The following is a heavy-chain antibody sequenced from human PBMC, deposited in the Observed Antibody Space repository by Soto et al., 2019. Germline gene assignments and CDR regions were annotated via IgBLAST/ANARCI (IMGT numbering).Heavy chain of an antibody. Sequence: SETLSLTCAVSGGSISSGGYSWSWIRQPPGKGLEWIGYIYHSGSTYYNPSLKSRVTISVDKSKNQFSLKLSSVTAADTAVDYCARVRLAAAHNWVDPWGQGTLVTVSS. CDR2: IYHSGST. V-gene: IGHV4-30-2*01. CDR1: GGSISSGGYS. CDR3: ARVRLAAAHNWVDP. D-gene: IGHD6-13*01. J-gene: IGHJ5*02.